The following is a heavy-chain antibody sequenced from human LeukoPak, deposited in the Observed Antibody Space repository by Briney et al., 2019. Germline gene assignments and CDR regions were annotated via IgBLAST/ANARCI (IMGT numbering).Heavy chain of an antibody. Sequence: SETLSLTCTASGGSISSYYWSGIRQPPGKGLEWIGYIYYSGSTNYNPSLKSRVTISEDTSKNQFSLKLSFVTAADTAVYYCAREGWYCTTTSCPYYYYGMDVWGQGTTVTVSS. D-gene: IGHD2-2*01. CDR1: GGSISSYY. CDR2: IYYSGST. J-gene: IGHJ6*02. V-gene: IGHV4-59*01. CDR3: AREGWYCTTTSCPYYYYGMDV.